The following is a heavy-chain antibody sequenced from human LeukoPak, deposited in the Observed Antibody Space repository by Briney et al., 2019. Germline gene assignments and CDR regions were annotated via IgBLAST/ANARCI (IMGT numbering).Heavy chain of an antibody. CDR3: AKGWGVSYYYYMDV. J-gene: IGHJ6*03. D-gene: IGHD3-10*01. CDR2: STSGGST. Sequence: GGSLRLSCAASRFTFSNFPMTWVRQAPGKGLEWVSGSTSGGSTYYADSVKGRFTISRDNSKNTLYLQMNSLRAEDTAVYYCAKGWGVSYYYYMDVWGRGTTVTVSS. CDR1: RFTFSNFP. V-gene: IGHV3-23*01.